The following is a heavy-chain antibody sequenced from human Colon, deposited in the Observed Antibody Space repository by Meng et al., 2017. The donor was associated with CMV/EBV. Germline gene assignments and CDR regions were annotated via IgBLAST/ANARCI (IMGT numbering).Heavy chain of an antibody. J-gene: IGHJ5*02. CDR1: GFTFSNYW. CDR3: ASYRYGTKDGHVLA. V-gene: IGHV3-74*01. D-gene: IGHD1-1*01. CDR2: INSDGSST. Sequence: GESLKISCAASGFTFSNYWMHWVRQAPGKGLVWVSRINSDGSSTDYADSVKGRFTISRDNAKDTLYLQMNSLRAEDTAVYYCASYRYGTKDGHVLAWGQGTLVNVSS.